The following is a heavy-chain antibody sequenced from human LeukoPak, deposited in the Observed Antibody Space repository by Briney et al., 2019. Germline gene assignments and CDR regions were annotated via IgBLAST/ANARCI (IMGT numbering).Heavy chain of an antibody. CDR2: ISAYNGNT. V-gene: IGHV1-18*01. CDR1: GYTFTSYG. CDR3: ARDHEPMKYYGTSDY. D-gene: IGHD4/OR15-4a*01. Sequence: ASVKVSCKASGYTFTSYGISWVRQAPGQGLEWMGWISAYNGNTNYAQKLQGRVTMTTDTSTSTANMELRSLRSDDTAVYYCARDHEPMKYYGTSDYWGQGTLVTVSS. J-gene: IGHJ4*02.